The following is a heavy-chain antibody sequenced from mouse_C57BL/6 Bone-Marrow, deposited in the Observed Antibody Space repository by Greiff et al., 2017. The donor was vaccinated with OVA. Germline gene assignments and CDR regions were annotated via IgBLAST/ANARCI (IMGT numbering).Heavy chain of an antibody. V-gene: IGHV1-62-2*01. J-gene: IGHJ2*01. D-gene: IGHD1-1*01. Sequence: VQLQQSGAELVKPGASVKLSCKASGYTFTEYTIHWVKQRSGQGLEWIGWFYPGSGSIKYNEKFKDKATLTADKSSSTVYMELSRLTSEDSAVYFGARHEEGGDYYGSSLDYWGQGTTLTVSS. CDR2: FYPGSGSI. CDR1: GYTFTEYT. CDR3: ARHEEGGDYYGSSLDY.